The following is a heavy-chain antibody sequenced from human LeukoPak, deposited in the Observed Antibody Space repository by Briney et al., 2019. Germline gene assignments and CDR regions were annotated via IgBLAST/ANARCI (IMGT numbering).Heavy chain of an antibody. Sequence: SETLSLTCTVSGDSFSGGDFYWSWIRQPPGKGLEWIGYIYSSGSTHYNPSLKSRVTIPVDTSKNQFSLKLSSVTAADTAVYYCARDGSAGNNWFDPWGQGTLVTVSS. V-gene: IGHV4-30-4*01. CDR1: GDSFSGGDFY. J-gene: IGHJ5*02. CDR2: IYSSGST. CDR3: ARDGSAGNNWFDP. D-gene: IGHD6-13*01.